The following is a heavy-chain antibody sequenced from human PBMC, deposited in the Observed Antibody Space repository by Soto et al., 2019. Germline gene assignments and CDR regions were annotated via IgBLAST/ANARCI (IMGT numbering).Heavy chain of an antibody. CDR2: INPNSGGT. D-gene: IGHD6-6*01. CDR1: GYTFTGYY. CDR3: ARAARRSGYYGMDV. V-gene: IGHV1-2*04. J-gene: IGHJ6*01. Sequence: ASVKVSCKASGYTFTGYYMHWVRQAPGQGLEWMGWINPNSGGTNYAQKFQGWVTMTRDTSISTAYMELSRLRSDDTAVYYCARAARRSGYYGMDVLGQGTTVTVSS.